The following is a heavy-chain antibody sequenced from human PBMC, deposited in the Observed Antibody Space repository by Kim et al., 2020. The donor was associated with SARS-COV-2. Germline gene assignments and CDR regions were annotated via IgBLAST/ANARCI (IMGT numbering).Heavy chain of an antibody. CDR1: GFDFGTHS. D-gene: IGHD2-2*01. J-gene: IGHJ6*01. CDR2: IGGSTNYI. Sequence: GGSLRLSCAASGFDFGTHSMNWVRQAPGKGLEWVSSIGGSTNYIYYADSVKGRFTISRDNAKNSLFLQMNSLRAEDTAVYYCARGGDCSMTSCYFYYY. CDR3: ARGGDCSMTSCYFYYY. V-gene: IGHV3-21*01.